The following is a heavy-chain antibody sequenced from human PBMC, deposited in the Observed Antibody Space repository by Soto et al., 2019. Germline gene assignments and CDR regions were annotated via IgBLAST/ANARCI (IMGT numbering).Heavy chain of an antibody. V-gene: IGHV1-69*02. CDR1: GDTFSFYT. D-gene: IGHD3-10*01. J-gene: IGHJ4*02. CDR3: AASYGSGYRAFDY. Sequence: QVQLVKSGTEVKKPGSSVKVSSKASGDTFSFYTINWVRQAPGLGLEWVGRINPIVSMSNYAQKFQGRVSMTADKSTSTAYMELRSLRSDDTAMYFCAASYGSGYRAFDYWGQGALVIVSS. CDR2: INPIVSMS.